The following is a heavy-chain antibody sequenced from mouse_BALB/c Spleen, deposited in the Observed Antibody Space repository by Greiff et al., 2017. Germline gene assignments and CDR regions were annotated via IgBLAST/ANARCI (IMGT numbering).Heavy chain of an antibody. V-gene: IGHV5-9-4*01. J-gene: IGHJ3*01. CDR3: AREDYGNSPFAY. D-gene: IGHD2-1*01. CDR2: ISSGGSYT. CDR1: GFTFSSYA. Sequence: VMLVESGGGLVKPGGSLKLSCAASGFTFSSYAMSWVRQSPEKRLEWVAEISSGGSYTYYPDTVTGRFTISRDNAKNTLYLEMSSLRSEDTAMYYCAREDYGNSPFAYWGQGTLVTVSA.